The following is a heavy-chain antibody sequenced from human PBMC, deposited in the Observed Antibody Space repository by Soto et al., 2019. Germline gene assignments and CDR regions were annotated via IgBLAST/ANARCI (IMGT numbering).Heavy chain of an antibody. D-gene: IGHD2-2*01. CDR2: IYYRGST. V-gene: IGHV4-39*02. Sequence: SETLSLTCTASGGSISSSSYYWGWIHHPPGKGLEWIGSIYYRGSTYYNPSIKSRVTISVDTSKNHFSLKLSSVTAADTAVYYCASQGYCSSTSWYSLFDYWGKQNLITASS. CDR1: GGSISSSSYY. CDR3: ASQGYCSSTSWYSLFDY. J-gene: IGHJ4*03.